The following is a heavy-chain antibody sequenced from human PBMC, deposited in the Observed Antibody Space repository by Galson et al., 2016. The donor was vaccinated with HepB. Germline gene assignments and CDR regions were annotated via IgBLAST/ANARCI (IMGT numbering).Heavy chain of an antibody. V-gene: IGHV3-49*03. J-gene: IGHJ4*02. CDR2: VRSETYGGTT. CDR1: GFTFADYA. CDR3: SRISGYTYGHDFDY. D-gene: IGHD5-18*01. Sequence: SLRLSCATSGFTFADYAMTWFRQTPGEGLEWVGFVRSETYGGTTDYAASVEGIFTISRDDSNSIAYLQMNSLKTEDTAVYYCSRISGYTYGHDFDYWGQGTLVTVSS.